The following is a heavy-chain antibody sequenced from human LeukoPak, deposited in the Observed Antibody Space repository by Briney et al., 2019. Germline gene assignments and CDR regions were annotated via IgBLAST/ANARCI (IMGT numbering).Heavy chain of an antibody. J-gene: IGHJ4*02. CDR1: GYTFTSYG. D-gene: IGHD2-2*01. CDR2: ISAYNGNT. Sequence: GASVKVSCKASGYTFTSYGISWVRQTPGQGLEWMGWISAYNGNTNYAQKLQGRVTMTTDTSTSTAYMELRSLRSDDTAVYYCARAAPFVVVPGSDDYWGQGTLVTVSS. CDR3: ARAAPFVVVPGSDDY. V-gene: IGHV1-18*01.